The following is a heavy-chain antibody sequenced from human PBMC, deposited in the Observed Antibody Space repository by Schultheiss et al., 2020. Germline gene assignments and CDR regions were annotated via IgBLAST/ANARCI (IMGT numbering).Heavy chain of an antibody. D-gene: IGHD2-15*01. J-gene: IGHJ5*02. CDR3: ARDPHSLTRAVGWFDP. CDR2: INPSGGST. V-gene: IGHV1-46*01. Sequence: ASVKVSCKASGGTFSSYAISWVRQAPGQGLEWMGIINPSGGSTSYAQKFQGRVTMTRDTSTSTVYMELSSLRSEDTAVYYCARDPHSLTRAVGWFDPWGQGTLVTVSS. CDR1: GGTFSSYA.